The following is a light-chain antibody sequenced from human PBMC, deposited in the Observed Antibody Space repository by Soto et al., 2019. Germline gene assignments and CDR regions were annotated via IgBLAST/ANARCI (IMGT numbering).Light chain of an antibody. V-gene: IGLV2-14*01. CDR1: SSDIGGYNY. CDR3: SSYTSSSPVV. J-gene: IGLJ2*01. CDR2: EVS. Sequence: QSALTQPASGSGSPGQSITISCTGTSSDIGGYNYVSWYQQHPGKAPKLMIYEVSNRPSGVSNRFSGSKSGNTASLTISGIQAEDEADYYCSSYTSSSPVVFGGGTTLTV.